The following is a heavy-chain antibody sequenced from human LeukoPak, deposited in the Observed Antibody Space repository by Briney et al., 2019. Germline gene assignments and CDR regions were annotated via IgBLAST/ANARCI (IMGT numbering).Heavy chain of an antibody. D-gene: IGHD3-10*01. CDR2: IAVGGDT. V-gene: IGHV3-13*04. J-gene: IGHJ3*02. CDR1: GFTFSSCD. CDR3: ARGLGGVQGIDYVFDI. Sequence: GGSLRLSCAASGFTFSSCDMHWVRQAAGKGLEWVSVIAVGGDTYYPDSVRGRFTISRENAKNSLYLQMNRLTTGDTAVYYCARGLGGVQGIDYVFDIWGQGTMVTVSS.